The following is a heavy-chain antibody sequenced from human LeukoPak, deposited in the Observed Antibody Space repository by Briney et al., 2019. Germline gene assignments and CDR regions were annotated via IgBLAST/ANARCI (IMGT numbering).Heavy chain of an antibody. V-gene: IGHV4-59*08. CDR2: IYYTGKN. J-gene: IGHJ4*02. D-gene: IGHD6-19*01. CDR1: GGSINSHY. CDR3: VRRDTGWNYFDY. Sequence: SETLSLTCAVSGGSINSHYWGWIRQPPGKGLQWIGDIYYTGKNDYNPSLKSRVTISLDTSKDHLSLNLTSVLAADTAIYYCVRRDTGWNYFDYWGQGILVTVSS.